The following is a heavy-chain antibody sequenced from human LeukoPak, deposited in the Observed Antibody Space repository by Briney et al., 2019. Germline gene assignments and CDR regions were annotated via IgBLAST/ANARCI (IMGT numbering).Heavy chain of an antibody. J-gene: IGHJ4*02. CDR2: ISGSGGST. CDR3: AKGAASEYYFDS. V-gene: IGHV3-23*01. Sequence: GGPRRLSCAASGSTFSSYAVRWVRQAPGKGLEWVSGISGSGGSTYYADSVKGRFTISRDNSKNTLYLQMNSLRAEDTAVYYCAKGAASEYYFDSWGQGTLVTVSS. CDR1: GSTFSSYA. D-gene: IGHD6-25*01.